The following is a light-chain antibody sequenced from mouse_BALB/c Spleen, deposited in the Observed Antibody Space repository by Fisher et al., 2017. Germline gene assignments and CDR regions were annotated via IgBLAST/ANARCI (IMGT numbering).Light chain of an antibody. J-gene: IGKJ4*01. CDR3: FQGSGYPFT. CDR2: DTS. Sequence: DIVMTQSTAIMSASPGEKVTMTCSASSSVSYMYWYQQKPGSSPRLLIYDTSKLASGVPGRFSGSGSGNSYSLTISSMEAEDVATYYCFQGSGYPFTFGSGTKLEIK. V-gene: IGKV4-63*01. CDR1: SSVSY.